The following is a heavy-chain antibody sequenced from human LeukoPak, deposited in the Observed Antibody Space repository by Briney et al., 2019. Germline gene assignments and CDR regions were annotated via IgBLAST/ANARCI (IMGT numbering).Heavy chain of an antibody. CDR3: ARTDIAAGGGGWFDP. D-gene: IGHD6-13*01. J-gene: IGHJ5*02. Sequence: PSETLSLTCTVSGGSISSYYWSWIRQPPGKGLEWIGYIYYSGSTNYNPSLKSRVTISVDTSKNQFSLKLSSVTAADTAVYYCARTDIAAGGGGWFDPWGQGTLVTVSS. V-gene: IGHV4-59*01. CDR1: GGSISSYY. CDR2: IYYSGST.